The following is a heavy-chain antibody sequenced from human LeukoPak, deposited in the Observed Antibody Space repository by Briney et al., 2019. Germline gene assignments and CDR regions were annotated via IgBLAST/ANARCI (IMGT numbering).Heavy chain of an antibody. CDR2: ISYDGTNE. CDR1: GFSFSSYT. J-gene: IGHJ6*02. Sequence: GGSLRLSCAGSGFSFSSYTMHWVRKAPGKGLEWVAIISYDGTNEYYADSVKGRFTISRDNSKNTLYLQVNSLRAEDTAVYYCARDIKWLGRYYYYGLDVWGQGTTVTVSS. V-gene: IGHV3-30*04. CDR3: ARDIKWLGRYYYYGLDV. D-gene: IGHD6-19*01.